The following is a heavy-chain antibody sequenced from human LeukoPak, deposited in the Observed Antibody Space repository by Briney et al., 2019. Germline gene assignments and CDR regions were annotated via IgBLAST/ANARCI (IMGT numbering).Heavy chain of an antibody. CDR2: IIPILGIA. J-gene: IGHJ4*02. CDR1: GGTFSSYA. Sequence: SVKVSCKASGGTFSSYAISWVRQAPGQGLEWMGRIIPILGIANYAQKFQGRVTITADKSTSTAYMELSSLRSEDTAVYYCASPSGDYCGGDCYSNYFDYWGQGTLVTASS. D-gene: IGHD2-21*01. CDR3: ASPSGDYCGGDCYSNYFDY. V-gene: IGHV1-69*04.